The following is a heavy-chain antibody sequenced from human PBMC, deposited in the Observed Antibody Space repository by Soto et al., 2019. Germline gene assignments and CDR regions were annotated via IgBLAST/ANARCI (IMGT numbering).Heavy chain of an antibody. CDR2: INAGNGNT. V-gene: IGHV1-3*01. CDR1: GYTFTSYA. J-gene: IGHJ4*01. CDR3: ARALHYGATSYFDF. Sequence: ASVKVSCKAAGYTFTSYAMHWVRQAPGQRLEWMGWINAGNGNTKYSQKFQGRVTITRDTSASTAYMELSSLRSEDTAVYYCARALHYGATSYFDFWRHGTLVTAS. D-gene: IGHD3-10*01.